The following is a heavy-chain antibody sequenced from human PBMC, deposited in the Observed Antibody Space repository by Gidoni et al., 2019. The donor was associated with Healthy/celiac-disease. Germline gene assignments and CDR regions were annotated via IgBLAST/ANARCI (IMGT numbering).Heavy chain of an antibody. CDR1: VYTFPSYA. CDR2: INAGNGNT. V-gene: IGHV1-3*01. D-gene: IGHD3-10*01. CDR3: ARSGSEYYFDY. Sequence: QVQLVQSGAEVKKPGASVKASCKASVYTFPSYAMHWVRQAPGQRLEWMGWINAGNGNTKYSQKFQGRVTITRDTSASTAYMELSSLRSEDTAVYYCARSGSEYYFDYWGQGTLVTVSS. J-gene: IGHJ4*02.